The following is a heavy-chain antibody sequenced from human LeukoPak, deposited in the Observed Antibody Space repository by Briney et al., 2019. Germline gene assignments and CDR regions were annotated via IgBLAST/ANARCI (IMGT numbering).Heavy chain of an antibody. Sequence: GRSLRLSCAASGFTFSSYAMHWVRQAPGKGLEWVAVISYDGSNKYYADSVKGRFTISRDNSKNTLYLQMNSLRAEDTAVYYCAKDGSLYYYDSSGYFDYWGQGTLVTVSS. CDR3: AKDGSLYYYDSSGYFDY. J-gene: IGHJ4*02. CDR1: GFTFSSYA. V-gene: IGHV3-30*04. D-gene: IGHD3-22*01. CDR2: ISYDGSNK.